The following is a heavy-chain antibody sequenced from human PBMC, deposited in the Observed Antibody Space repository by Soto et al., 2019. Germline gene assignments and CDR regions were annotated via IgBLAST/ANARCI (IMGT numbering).Heavy chain of an antibody. Sequence: QVQLQESGPGLVKPSETLSLTCTVSGGSITSYYWSWIRQPPGKGLEWIGYIHNSGRTSYTPSLQSRVTISADVSKNQFSLDLRSVTAADTAVYYCARRWSGTDYWGHGTLVTVSS. J-gene: IGHJ4*01. D-gene: IGHD3-10*01. CDR2: IHNSGRT. CDR1: GGSITSYY. V-gene: IGHV4-59*01. CDR3: ARRWSGTDY.